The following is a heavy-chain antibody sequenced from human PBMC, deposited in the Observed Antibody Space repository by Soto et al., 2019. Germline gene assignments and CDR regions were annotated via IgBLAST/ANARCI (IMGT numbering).Heavy chain of an antibody. D-gene: IGHD6-13*01. CDR2: IIPILGIA. CDR3: ARDIGVAAAGTQGFAY. V-gene: IGHV1-69*02. J-gene: IGHJ4*02. CDR1: GGTFSSYT. Sequence: QVQLVQSGAEVKKPGSSVKVSCKASGGTFSSYTISWVRQAPGQGLEWMGRIIPILGIANYAQKFQGRVTITADKSTSTAYMELSSLRSEDTAVYYCARDIGVAAAGTQGFAYWGQGTLVTVSS.